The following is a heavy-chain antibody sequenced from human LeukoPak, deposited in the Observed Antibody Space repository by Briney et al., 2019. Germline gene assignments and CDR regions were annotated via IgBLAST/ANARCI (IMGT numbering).Heavy chain of an antibody. CDR2: IYHSGST. V-gene: IGHV4-4*02. D-gene: IGHD6-13*01. CDR3: ARMGSSSTYFDS. Sequence: SETLSLTCAVSGGSISSNDWWSLVRQPPGRGLEWIGEIYHSGSTSYNPSLKSRVTISVDKSKNQFSVNLSSVTAADTAVYNCARMGSSSTYFDSWGQGTLVTVSS. J-gene: IGHJ4*02. CDR1: GGSISSNDW.